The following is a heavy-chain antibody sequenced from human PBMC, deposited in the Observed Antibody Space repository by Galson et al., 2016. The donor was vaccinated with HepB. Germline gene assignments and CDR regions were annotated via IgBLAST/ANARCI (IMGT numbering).Heavy chain of an antibody. CDR3: VKGAGTIDY. Sequence: FLRLSCAASGFILNSYSMNWVRQAPGKGLEWISYISSSSNSMYYADSVKGRFTISRDNAKNSLYLQMNSLRDEDTAVYYCVKGAGTIDYWGQGTLVTVSS. D-gene: IGHD6-19*01. CDR2: ISSSSNSM. V-gene: IGHV3-48*02. CDR1: GFILNSYS. J-gene: IGHJ4*02.